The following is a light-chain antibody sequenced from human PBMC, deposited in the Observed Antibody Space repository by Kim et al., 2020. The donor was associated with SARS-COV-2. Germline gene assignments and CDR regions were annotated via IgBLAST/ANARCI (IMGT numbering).Light chain of an antibody. CDR2: YDS. Sequence: SYDLTQPPSASVAPGKTARITCGGNDIVSKSVNGYQQKPGQAPELVIFYDSDRPSGIPERFSASNSRTTATLTISRVEAGDEADFYCQVWDSSGDHPYVFGTGTQVTVL. CDR1: DIVSKS. CDR3: QVWDSSGDHPYV. V-gene: IGLV3-21*04. J-gene: IGLJ1*01.